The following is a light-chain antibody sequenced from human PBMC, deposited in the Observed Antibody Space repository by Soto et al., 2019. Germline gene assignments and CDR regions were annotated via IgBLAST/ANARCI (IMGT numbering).Light chain of an antibody. CDR3: QQYENLPT. CDR2: DAS. CDR1: QNINNY. Sequence: VQMTQSPTPLSGSVGDRVTITCQASQNINNYLNWYQQKPVRAPKLLIYDASNLEAGVPSRFRGSGSGTDFTFTISRLQPEDIATYYCQQYENLPTFGQGTRLEIK. V-gene: IGKV1-33*01. J-gene: IGKJ5*01.